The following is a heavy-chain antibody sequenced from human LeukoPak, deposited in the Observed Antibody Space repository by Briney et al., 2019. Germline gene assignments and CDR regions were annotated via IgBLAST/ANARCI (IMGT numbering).Heavy chain of an antibody. J-gene: IGHJ4*02. CDR1: GGSFSGYY. V-gene: IGHV4-34*01. Sequence: PSETLSLTCAVYGGSFSGYYWSWIRQPPGKGLEWIGEINHSGSTNYNPSLKSRVTISVDTSKNQFSLKLSSVTAADTAVYYCAAAASGSSADYWGQGTLVTVSS. CDR2: INHSGST. D-gene: IGHD1-26*01. CDR3: AAAASGSSADY.